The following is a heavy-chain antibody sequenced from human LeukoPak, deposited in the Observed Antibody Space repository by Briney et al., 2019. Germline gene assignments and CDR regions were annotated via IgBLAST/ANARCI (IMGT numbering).Heavy chain of an antibody. V-gene: IGHV4-59*12. Sequence: SETLSLTCTVSGGSISSYYWSWIRQPPGKGLEWIGYIYYSGSTNYNPSLKSRVTISVDTSKNQFSLKLSSVTAADTAVYYCARRVGIAARPGWFDPWGQGTLVTVSS. CDR3: ARRVGIAARPGWFDP. CDR1: GGSISSYY. CDR2: IYYSGST. D-gene: IGHD6-6*01. J-gene: IGHJ5*02.